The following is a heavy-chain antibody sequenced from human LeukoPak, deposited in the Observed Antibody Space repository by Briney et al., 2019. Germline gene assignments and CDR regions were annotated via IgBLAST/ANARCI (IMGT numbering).Heavy chain of an antibody. V-gene: IGHV3-30*02. CDR3: AKDVSQAWQPLGH. Sequence: GGSLRLSCAASRFSFSGHGMHWVRQAPGKGLEWVAFISYDGSDQYYADSVKGRLTISRDNSKNTLSLQMNSLRPEDTAVYYCAKDVSQAWQPLGHWGQGTLVTVSS. J-gene: IGHJ4*02. CDR2: ISYDGSDQ. D-gene: IGHD6-25*01. CDR1: RFSFSGHG.